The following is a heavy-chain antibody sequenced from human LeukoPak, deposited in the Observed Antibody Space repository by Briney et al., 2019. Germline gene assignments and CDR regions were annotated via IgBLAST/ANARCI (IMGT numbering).Heavy chain of an antibody. J-gene: IGHJ4*02. CDR3: ARKDGDY. CDR2: IYSSGST. CDR1: GASISSYF. Sequence: SETLSLTCTVSGASISSYFWTWIRQPAGKGLEWIGRIYSSGSTDYNPSLKSRVTMSLDTSTNQFSLKLSTVTAADTAVYYCARKDGDYWGQGTLVTVSS. V-gene: IGHV4-4*07.